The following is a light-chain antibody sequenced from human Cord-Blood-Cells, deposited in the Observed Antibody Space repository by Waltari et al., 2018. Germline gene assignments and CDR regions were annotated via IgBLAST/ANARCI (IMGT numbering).Light chain of an antibody. J-gene: IGKJ4*01. CDR1: QSVSSSY. Sequence: EIVLTQSPGTLSLSPGDRATLSGRASQSVSSSYLAWYQQKPGQAPRLLIYGATSRATGIPDRFSGSGSGTDFTLTISRLEPEDFAVYYCQQYGSSPLTFGGGTKVEIK. CDR3: QQYGSSPLT. CDR2: GAT. V-gene: IGKV3-20*01.